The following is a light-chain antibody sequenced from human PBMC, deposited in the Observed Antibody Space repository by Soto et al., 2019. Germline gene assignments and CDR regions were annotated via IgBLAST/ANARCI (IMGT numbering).Light chain of an antibody. Sequence: DVVMTQSPLSLPVTLGQPASISCRSSQSLVYSDGNTYLSWFQQRPGQSPRRLIYKVSNRDSGVPDRFSGSGSGTDFTLKISRVESEDVGVYYCMQGIQWPITFGQGTRLEIK. CDR1: QSLVYSDGNTY. V-gene: IGKV2-30*01. CDR3: MQGIQWPIT. J-gene: IGKJ5*01. CDR2: KVS.